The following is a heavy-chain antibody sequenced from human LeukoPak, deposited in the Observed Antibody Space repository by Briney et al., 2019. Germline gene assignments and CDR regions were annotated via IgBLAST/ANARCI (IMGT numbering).Heavy chain of an antibody. CDR3: ARGHSSSRGNYYYYMDV. D-gene: IGHD6-6*01. V-gene: IGHV1-69*06. CDR2: IIPIFGTA. CDR1: GGTFSGYV. Sequence: ASVKVSCRASGGTFSGYVINWVRQAPGQGLEWMGGIIPIFGTANYAQKFQGRVTITADKSTSTAYMELSSLRSEDTAVYYCARGHSSSRGNYYYYMDVWGKGTTVTVSS. J-gene: IGHJ6*03.